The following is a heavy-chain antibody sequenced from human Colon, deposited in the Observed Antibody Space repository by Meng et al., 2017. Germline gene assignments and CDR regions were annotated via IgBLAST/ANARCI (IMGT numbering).Heavy chain of an antibody. CDR2: TRNKANSYTT. J-gene: IGHJ4*02. V-gene: IGHV3-72*01. CDR3: TRVSSAANVFDY. D-gene: IGHD2-15*01. Sequence: GESLKISCAASGFTFSDHYMDWVRQAPGKGLEWIGRTRNKANSYTTEYAASVKSRFTISRDYSKNSLYLQMNSLKTADTAVYYCTRVSSAANVFDYWGQGTLVTVSS. CDR1: GFTFSDHY.